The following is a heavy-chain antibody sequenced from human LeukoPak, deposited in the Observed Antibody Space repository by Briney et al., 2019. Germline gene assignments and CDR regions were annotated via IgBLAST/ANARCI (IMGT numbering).Heavy chain of an antibody. CDR1: GFTFSSYE. V-gene: IGHV3-48*03. Sequence: GGSLRLSCAASGFTFSSYEMNSVRQAPGKGLEWVSYISSSGSPIYYADSVKGRFTISRDNAKNSLYLQMNSLRAEDTAVYYCAKVQLGIGVDYWGQGTLVTVSS. CDR3: AKVQLGIGVDY. D-gene: IGHD7-27*01. J-gene: IGHJ4*02. CDR2: ISSSGSPI.